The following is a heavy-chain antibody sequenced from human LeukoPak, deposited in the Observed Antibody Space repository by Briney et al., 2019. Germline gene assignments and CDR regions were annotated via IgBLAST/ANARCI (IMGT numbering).Heavy chain of an antibody. CDR1: GGSTSTYY. J-gene: IGHJ4*02. CDR2: IYYSGST. Sequence: SETLSLTCTVSGGSTSTYYWNWIRQPPGKGLEWIGYIYYSGSTNYNPSLKSRVTISVDTSKNQFSLKLSSVTAADTAMYYCARDGSARYYFDYWGQGTLVTVSS. V-gene: IGHV4-59*01. CDR3: ARDGSARYYFDY.